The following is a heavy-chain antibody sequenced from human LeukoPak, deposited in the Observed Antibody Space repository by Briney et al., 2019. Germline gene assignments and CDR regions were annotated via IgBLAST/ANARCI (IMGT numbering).Heavy chain of an antibody. Sequence: ASVKVSCKASGYTFPAYYVYWVRQAPGQGLEWMGTINPTGDSTTYALKFQGRLTMTMDTSASTLYMELGSLTSDDTAVYYCAREVDDISGYYCILFDYWGQGTLVTVSS. CDR3: AREVDDISGYYCILFDY. J-gene: IGHJ4*02. V-gene: IGHV1-46*01. D-gene: IGHD3-22*01. CDR1: GYTFPAYY. CDR2: INPTGDST.